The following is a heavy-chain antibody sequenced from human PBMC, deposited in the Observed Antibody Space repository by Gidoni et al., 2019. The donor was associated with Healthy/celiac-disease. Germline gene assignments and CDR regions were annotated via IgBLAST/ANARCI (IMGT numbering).Heavy chain of an antibody. V-gene: IGHV4-39*01. CDR3: ARHKLTSGYSSSPGFDY. J-gene: IGHJ4*02. Sequence: QLQLQESGPGLVKPSESRSLTCTVSGGSISSSRYYWGWIRQPPGKGLEWIGSIYYSGSTYYNPSLKSRVTISVDTSKNQFSLKLSSVTAADTAVYYCARHKLTSGYSSSPGFDYWGQGTLVTVSS. CDR2: IYYSGST. CDR1: GGSISSSRYY. D-gene: IGHD6-13*01.